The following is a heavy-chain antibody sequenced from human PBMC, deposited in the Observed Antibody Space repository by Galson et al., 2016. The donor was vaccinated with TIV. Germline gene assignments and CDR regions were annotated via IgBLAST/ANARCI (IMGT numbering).Heavy chain of an antibody. V-gene: IGHV1-69*01. D-gene: IGHD3-10*01. CDR3: ARVSDYYGSGSYYNVLGY. Sequence: SGGTFSNYAISWVRQAPGQGLEWMGGIIPIFAIAKYAQKFQGRVTITAGESTSTAYMELSSLRSEDTAVYYCARVSDYYGSGSYYNVLGYWGQGTLVTVSS. CDR2: IIPIFAIA. J-gene: IGHJ4*02. CDR1: GGTFSNYA.